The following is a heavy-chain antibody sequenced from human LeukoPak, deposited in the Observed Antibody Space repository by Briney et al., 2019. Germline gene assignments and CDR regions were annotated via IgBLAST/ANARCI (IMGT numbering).Heavy chain of an antibody. V-gene: IGHV4-59*01. J-gene: IGHJ4*02. CDR3: ARGRDGSGSRFDY. D-gene: IGHD3-10*01. Sequence: SETLSLTCTVSGGSISSDYWSWIRQPPGKGLEWIGYIYYSGSTNYNPSLKSRVTISVDTSKNQFSLKLSSVTAADTAVYYCARGRDGSGSRFDYWGQGTLVTVPS. CDR2: IYYSGST. CDR1: GGSISSDY.